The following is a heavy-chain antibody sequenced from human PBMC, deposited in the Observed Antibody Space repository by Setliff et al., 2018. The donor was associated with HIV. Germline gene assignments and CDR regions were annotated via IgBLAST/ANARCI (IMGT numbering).Heavy chain of an antibody. CDR1: GYTLTEVS. CDR3: ARSDYAWGSSPDKLDY. D-gene: IGHD3-16*01. V-gene: IGHV1-2*02. CDR2: INPNSGGT. Sequence: ASVMVSCKISGYTLTEVSMHWVRQAPGQGLEWMGWINPNSGGTDSAKKFQGRVTMSRETSISTAYMELSRLRSDDTAVYYCARSDYAWGSSPDKLDYWGQGTLVTVS. J-gene: IGHJ4*02.